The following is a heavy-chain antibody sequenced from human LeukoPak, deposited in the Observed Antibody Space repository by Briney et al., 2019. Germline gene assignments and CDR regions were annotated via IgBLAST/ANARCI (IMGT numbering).Heavy chain of an antibody. Sequence: GGSLRLSCAASGFTFSNAWMSWVRQAPARGPEWVSSIGGGGETFYADSVKGRFTLSRDDSRNTVYLQLNNLRVEDTAIYYCAKANWVSNADAVWWGQGTQVTVSS. J-gene: IGHJ4*02. V-gene: IGHV3-53*01. CDR2: IGGGGET. CDR1: GFTFSNAW. D-gene: IGHD1-1*01. CDR3: AKANWVSNADAVW.